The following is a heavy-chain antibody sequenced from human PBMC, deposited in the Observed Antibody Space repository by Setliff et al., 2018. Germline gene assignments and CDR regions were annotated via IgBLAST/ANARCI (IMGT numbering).Heavy chain of an antibody. V-gene: IGHV1-46*01. Sequence: ASVKVSCKASGYSFSSYYMHWVRQAPGQGLEWMGLINPTGESTNYAPKFQGRVNMTRDTSTSTVFMELTSLKSQDTAVYYCARVGLSGTSGYYYYMDVWGKGTTVTVS. CDR2: INPTGEST. J-gene: IGHJ6*03. CDR1: GYSFSSYY. D-gene: IGHD1-20*01. CDR3: ARVGLSGTSGYYYYMDV.